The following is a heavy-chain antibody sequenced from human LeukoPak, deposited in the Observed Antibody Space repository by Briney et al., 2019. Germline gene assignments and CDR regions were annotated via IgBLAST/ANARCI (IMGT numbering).Heavy chain of an antibody. D-gene: IGHD2-2*01. Sequence: GVSLRLSCAASGFTFSSYAMSWVRQAPGKGLEWVSAISGSGGSTYYADSVKGRFTISRDNSKNTLYLQMNSLRAEDTAVYYCAKGVIRPGVPSTPKNCSSTSCYGDWGQGTLVTVSS. CDR3: AKGVIRPGVPSTPKNCSSTSCYGD. CDR1: GFTFSSYA. CDR2: ISGSGGST. V-gene: IGHV3-23*01. J-gene: IGHJ4*02.